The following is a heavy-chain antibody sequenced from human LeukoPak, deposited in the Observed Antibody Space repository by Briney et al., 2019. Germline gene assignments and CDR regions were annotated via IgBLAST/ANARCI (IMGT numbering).Heavy chain of an antibody. CDR1: GFTFSIYW. CDR2: INSDGSST. D-gene: IGHD6-13*01. V-gene: IGHV3-74*01. Sequence: GGSLRLSCAASGFTFSIYWMHWVRQAPGKGLEWVSRINSDGSSTSYADSVKGRFTISRDNAKNTLYLQMNSLRAEDTAVYYCARDLDDNSSSWYGYYYYYGMDVWGQGTMVTVSS. J-gene: IGHJ6*02. CDR3: ARDLDDNSSSWYGYYYYYGMDV.